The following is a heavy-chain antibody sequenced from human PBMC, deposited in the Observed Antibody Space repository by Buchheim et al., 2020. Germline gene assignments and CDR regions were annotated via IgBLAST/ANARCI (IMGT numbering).Heavy chain of an antibody. J-gene: IGHJ6*01. D-gene: IGHD2-15*01. CDR1: GGNFGNFY. CDR2: VYYNGTS. V-gene: IGHV4-59*01. CDR3: ARVPSGRFCGGGTCYPNYGVDV. Sequence: QVQLQESGPGLVKPSETLTLMCSVSGGNFGNFYWSWIRQPPGKGLEWIGHVYYNGTSHFNPSLRSRVTIAVGTSEIQFSLKMTSVTAADTGVYYCARVPSGRFCGGGTCYPNYGVDVWGQGTT.